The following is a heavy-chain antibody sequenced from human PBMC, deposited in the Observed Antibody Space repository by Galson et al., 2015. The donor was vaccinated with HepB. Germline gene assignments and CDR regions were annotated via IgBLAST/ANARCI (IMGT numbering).Heavy chain of an antibody. J-gene: IGHJ6*02. V-gene: IGHV1-69*04. Sequence: SVKVSCKASGGTFSSYTISWVRQAPGQGLEWMGRIIPILGIANYAQKFQGRVTITADKSTSTAYMELSSLRSEGTAVYYCAREPKNSSSWLEYYGMDVWGQGTTVTVSS. CDR1: GGTFSSYT. CDR3: AREPKNSSSWLEYYGMDV. D-gene: IGHD6-13*01. CDR2: IIPILGIA.